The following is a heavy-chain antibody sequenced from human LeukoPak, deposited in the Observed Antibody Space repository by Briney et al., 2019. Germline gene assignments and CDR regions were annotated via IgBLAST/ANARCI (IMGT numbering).Heavy chain of an antibody. J-gene: IGHJ4*02. V-gene: IGHV4-59*01. CDR3: ARDAVYCSGGSCYSGFDY. CDR2: IYYSGST. Sequence: PSETLSLTCTVSSGSISSYYWSWIRQPPGKGLEWIGFIYYSGSTNYNPSLKSRVTVSVDTSKNQFSLKLSSVTAADTAVYYCARDAVYCSGGSCYSGFDYWGQGTLVTVSS. D-gene: IGHD2-15*01. CDR1: SGSISSYY.